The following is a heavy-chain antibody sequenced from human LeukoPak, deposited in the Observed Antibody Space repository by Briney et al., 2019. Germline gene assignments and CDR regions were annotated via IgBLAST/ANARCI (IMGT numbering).Heavy chain of an antibody. J-gene: IGHJ4*02. D-gene: IGHD3-3*01. CDR2: INHSGST. V-gene: IGHV4-34*01. CDR3: ARANYDFWSGFSSQTDY. CDR1: GGSFSGYY. Sequence: PSETLSLTCAVYGGSFSGYYWIWLRQPPGKGLEWIGEINHSGSTNYNPSLKSRVTISVDTSKNQFSLKLSSVTSADTAVYYCARANYDFWSGFSSQTDYWGQGTLVTVSS.